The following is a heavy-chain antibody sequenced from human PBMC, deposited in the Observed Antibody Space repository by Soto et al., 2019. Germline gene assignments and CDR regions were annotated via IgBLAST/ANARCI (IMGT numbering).Heavy chain of an antibody. D-gene: IGHD6-13*01. CDR2: IYPGDSDT. V-gene: IGHV5-51*01. CDR3: ARQSIAAAGTFLYYGLDV. Sequence: GESLKISCKGSGYSFTSYWIGWVRQMPGKGLEWMGIIYPGDSDTRYSPSFQGQVTISADKSISTAYLQWSSLKASDTAMYYCARQSIAAAGTFLYYGLDVWGQGTTVTVSS. J-gene: IGHJ6*02. CDR1: GYSFTSYW.